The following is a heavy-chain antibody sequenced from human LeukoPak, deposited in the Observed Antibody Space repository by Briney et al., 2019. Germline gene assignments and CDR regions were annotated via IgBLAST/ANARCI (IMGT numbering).Heavy chain of an antibody. CDR1: GGSISSGGYS. V-gene: IGHV4-30-2*01. CDR3: ASSQWLGPDY. D-gene: IGHD6-19*01. CDR2: IYHSGST. J-gene: IGHJ4*02. Sequence: PSETLSLTCAVSGGSISSGGYSWSWIRQPPGKGLEWIGYIYHSGSTYYNPSLKSRVTISVDTSKNQFSLKLSSVTAADTAVYYCASSQWLGPDYWGQGTLVTVSS.